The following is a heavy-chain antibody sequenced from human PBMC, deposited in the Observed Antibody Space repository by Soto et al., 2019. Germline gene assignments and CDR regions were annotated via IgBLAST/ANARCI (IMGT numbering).Heavy chain of an antibody. J-gene: IGHJ6*02. D-gene: IGHD3-10*01. V-gene: IGHV3-30*18. CDR1: GFTFSSYG. CDR3: AKGGRAMVREYYYYGVDV. Sequence: QVQLVESGGGVVQPGRSLRLSCAASGFTFSSYGMHWVRQAPGKGLEWVAVISYDGSNKYYADSVKGRFTISRDNSKKTLYLQKNSLRAEDTAVYYWAKGGRAMVREYYYYGVDVWGQGTTVTVSS. CDR2: ISYDGSNK.